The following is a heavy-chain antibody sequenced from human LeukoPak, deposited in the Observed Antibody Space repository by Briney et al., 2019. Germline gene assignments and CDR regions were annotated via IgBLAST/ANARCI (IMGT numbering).Heavy chain of an antibody. V-gene: IGHV3-33*06. D-gene: IGHD6-13*01. J-gene: IGHJ6*03. CDR2: IWYDGSNK. Sequence: WVRQAPGKGLEWVAVIWYDGSNKYYADSVKGRFTISRDNSKNTLYLQMNSLRAEDTAVYYCAKDGSSYSSSSYMDVWGKGTTVTVSS. CDR3: AKDGSSYSSSSYMDV.